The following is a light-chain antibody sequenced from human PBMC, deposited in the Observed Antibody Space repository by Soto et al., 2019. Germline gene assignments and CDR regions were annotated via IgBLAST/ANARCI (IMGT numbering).Light chain of an antibody. V-gene: IGLV2-14*01. CDR3: SSYTTTRTYV. Sequence: SALTQPASVSGSPGQSITISCTGTSSDVGGFNYVSWYQQHPGKVPKLMIYDVSNRPSGVSNRFSGSKSGNTASLTISGLQAEDEADYYCSSYTTTRTYVFGTGTKLTVL. J-gene: IGLJ1*01. CDR2: DVS. CDR1: SSDVGGFNY.